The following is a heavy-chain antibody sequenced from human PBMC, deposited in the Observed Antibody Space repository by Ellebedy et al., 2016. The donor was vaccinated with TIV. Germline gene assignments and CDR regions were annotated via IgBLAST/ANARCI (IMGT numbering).Heavy chain of an antibody. CDR3: ARGKSFSGSYGY. V-gene: IGHV3-66*01. Sequence: GGSLRLSCRASGFTFSNYGMHWVRQAPGKGLEWVSVIYSGGSTYYADSVKGRFTISRDSSKNTLYLQMNSLRAEDTAVYYCARGKSFSGSYGYWGQGTLVTVSS. J-gene: IGHJ4*02. CDR2: IYSGGST. D-gene: IGHD1-26*01. CDR1: GFTFSNYG.